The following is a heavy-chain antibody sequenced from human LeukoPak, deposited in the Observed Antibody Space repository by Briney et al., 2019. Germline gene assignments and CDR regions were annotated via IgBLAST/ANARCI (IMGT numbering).Heavy chain of an antibody. Sequence: SVKVSCKASGGTFSSYAISWVRQAPGQGLEWMGGIIPIFGTANYAQKFQGRVTITADESTSTAYMELSSLRSEDTAVYYCAILGPGIAAADKLMILDYWGQGTLVTVSS. CDR1: GGTFSSYA. CDR3: AILGPGIAAADKLMILDY. D-gene: IGHD6-13*01. J-gene: IGHJ4*02. CDR2: IIPIFGTA. V-gene: IGHV1-69*01.